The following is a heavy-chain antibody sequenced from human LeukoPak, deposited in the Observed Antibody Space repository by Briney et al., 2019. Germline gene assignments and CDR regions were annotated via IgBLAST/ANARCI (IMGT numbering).Heavy chain of an antibody. CDR1: GFTLSSYS. CDR2: ITSSSSTI. CDR3: TRDPNALDY. V-gene: IGHV3-48*02. J-gene: IGHJ4*02. Sequence: GGSLRLSCAASGFTLSSYSMNWVRQAPGKGLEWISYITSSSSTIHYADSVRGRFTISRDNAKNSLYLQMNSLRDEDTAVYYCTRDPNALDYWGQGTLVTVSS.